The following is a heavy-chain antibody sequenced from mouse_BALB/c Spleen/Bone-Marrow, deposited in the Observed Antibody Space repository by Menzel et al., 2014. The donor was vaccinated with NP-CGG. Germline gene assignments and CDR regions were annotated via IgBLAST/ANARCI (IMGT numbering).Heavy chain of an antibody. CDR1: GYSITSGYY. J-gene: IGHJ2*01. CDR2: ISYDGSN. D-gene: IGHD1-1*02. CDR3: ARDPAGGSLFDY. Sequence: EVQRVESGPGLVKPSQSLSLTCSVTGYSITSGYYWNWIRQFPGNKLEWMAYISYDGSNNYNPSLKNRISITRDTSKNQVFLKLNSVTAGDTAAYYGARDPAGGSLFDYWGQGTTLTVSS. V-gene: IGHV3-6*02.